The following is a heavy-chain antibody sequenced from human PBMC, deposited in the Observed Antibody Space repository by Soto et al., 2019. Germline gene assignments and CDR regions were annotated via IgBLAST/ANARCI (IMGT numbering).Heavy chain of an antibody. Sequence: EVQLVESGGGLVQPGGSLRLSCAASGFTFRSFTMNWVRQAPGKGLEWVSTISGNSAYIYYTDAVRGRFTISRDNAKNSLHLQRNSLRAEDMAVYYCTRDTSRDRSARGWFDPWGPGTVVPVSS. V-gene: IGHV3-21*02. CDR3: TRDTSRDRSARGWFDP. D-gene: IGHD3-10*01. CDR1: GFTFRSFT. J-gene: IGHJ5*02. CDR2: ISGNSAYI.